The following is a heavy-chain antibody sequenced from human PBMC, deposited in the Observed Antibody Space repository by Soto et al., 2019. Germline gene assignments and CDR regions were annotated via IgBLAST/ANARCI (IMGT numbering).Heavy chain of an antibody. J-gene: IGHJ4*02. CDR3: ATVCRFCSGSNSLY. CDR2: ISTGDSPI. V-gene: IGHV3-48*01. CDR1: GFTFSNYA. D-gene: IGHD2-15*01. Sequence: PGGSLRLSCAASGFTFSNYAMNWARQAPGKGLEWVSYISTGDSPIYYADSVKGRFTISRDNAKKSLYLQMISLRAEDTAVYYCATVCRFCSGSNSLYWGRGTLVTVSS.